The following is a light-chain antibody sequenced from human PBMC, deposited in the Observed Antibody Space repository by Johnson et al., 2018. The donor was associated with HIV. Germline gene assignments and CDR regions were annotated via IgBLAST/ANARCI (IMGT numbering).Light chain of an antibody. CDR3: GTWDSSLSAYV. CDR1: SSNIGNNY. Sequence: QSVLTQPPSVSAAPGQKVTISCSGSSSNIGNNYVSWYQQLPGTAPKLLIYDNNKRPSGIPDRFSGSKSGTSATLSITGLQTGDDADYYCGTWDSSLSAYVFGTGTKVTVL. V-gene: IGLV1-51*01. J-gene: IGLJ1*01. CDR2: DNN.